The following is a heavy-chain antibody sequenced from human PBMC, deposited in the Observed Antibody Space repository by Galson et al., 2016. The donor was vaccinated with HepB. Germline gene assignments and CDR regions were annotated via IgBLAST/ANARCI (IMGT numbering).Heavy chain of an antibody. CDR1: GFTIGDYA. J-gene: IGHJ5*02. Sequence: SLRLSCATSGFTIGDYALNWFRQAPGEGLEWASVIYSNGRTYYAESVRGRFTVSRDRSKNILYLQMNSLRVEDTAVDYCARGPVVTYYSGPTWFDPWGQGTLVTVSS. V-gene: IGHV3-53*01. CDR3: ARGPVVTYYSGPTWFDP. CDR2: IYSNGRT. D-gene: IGHD3-22*01.